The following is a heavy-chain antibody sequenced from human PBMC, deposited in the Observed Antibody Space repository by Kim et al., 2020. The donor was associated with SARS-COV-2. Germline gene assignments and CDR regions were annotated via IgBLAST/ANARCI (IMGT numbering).Heavy chain of an antibody. CDR3: ASTIFGVVGAFDI. J-gene: IGHJ3*02. D-gene: IGHD3-3*01. CDR1: GGSISSGGYS. CDR2: IYHSGST. V-gene: IGHV4-30-2*01. Sequence: SETLSLTCAVSGGSISSGGYSWSCIRQPPGKGLEWIGYIYHSGSTYYNPSLKSRVTISVDRSKNQFSLKLSSVTAADTAVYYCASTIFGVVGAFDIWGQGTMVTVSS.